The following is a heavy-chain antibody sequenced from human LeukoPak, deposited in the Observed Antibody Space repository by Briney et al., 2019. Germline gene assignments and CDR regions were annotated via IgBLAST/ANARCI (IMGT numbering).Heavy chain of an antibody. CDR2: IYYSGST. D-gene: IGHD2-2*01. V-gene: IGHV4-59*01. CDR1: GGSISSYY. CDR3: ARGGVPNNWFDP. Sequence: EPSETLSLTCTVSGGSISSYYWSWIRQPPGKGLEWIGYIYYSGSTNYNPSLKSRVTISVDTSKNQFSLKLSSVTAADTAVYYCARGGVPNNWFDPWGQGTLVTVSS. J-gene: IGHJ5*02.